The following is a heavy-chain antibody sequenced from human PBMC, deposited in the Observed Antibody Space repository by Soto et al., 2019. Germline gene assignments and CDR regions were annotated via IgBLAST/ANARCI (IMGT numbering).Heavy chain of an antibody. J-gene: IGHJ6*03. CDR3: ARGGPYYDFWSGPRLYYYYMDV. V-gene: IGHV1-18*01. CDR2: ISAYNGNT. CDR1: GYTFTSYG. D-gene: IGHD3-3*01. Sequence: ASVKVSCKASGYTFTSYGISWGRQAPGQGLEWMGWISAYNGNTNYAQKLQGRVTMTADTSTSTAYMELRSLRSDDTAVYYCARGGPYYDFWSGPRLYYYYMDVWGKGTTVTVSS.